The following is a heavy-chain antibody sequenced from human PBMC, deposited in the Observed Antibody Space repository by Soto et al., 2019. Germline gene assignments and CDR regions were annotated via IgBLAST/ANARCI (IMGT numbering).Heavy chain of an antibody. Sequence: GGSLRLSCVSSVFDFIDFHISWVRQAPGKGLEWISYISSSLGHTDYAESVKGRFTISRDNAKSSVFLEMSDLRSDDTAVYYCAANWNFGLNFWGQGTLVTVSS. J-gene: IGHJ4*02. D-gene: IGHD1-1*01. CDR2: ISSSLGHT. CDR3: AANWNFGLNF. CDR1: VFDFIDFH. V-gene: IGHV3-11*03.